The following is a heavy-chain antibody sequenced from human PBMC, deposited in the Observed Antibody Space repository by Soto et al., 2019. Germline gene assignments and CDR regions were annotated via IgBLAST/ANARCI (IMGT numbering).Heavy chain of an antibody. CDR3: ARGRDDYGDYNY. D-gene: IGHD4-17*01. V-gene: IGHV3-53*01. Sequence: EVQLVESGGGLIQPGGSLRLSCAASGFTVSRNYMSWVRQALGKGLEWVSVIYTDGSTRYADSVKGRFTISRDNSKNTLYLQMNSLRAEDTAVYYCARGRDDYGDYNYWGQGTLVTVSS. CDR1: GFTVSRNY. CDR2: IYTDGST. J-gene: IGHJ4*02.